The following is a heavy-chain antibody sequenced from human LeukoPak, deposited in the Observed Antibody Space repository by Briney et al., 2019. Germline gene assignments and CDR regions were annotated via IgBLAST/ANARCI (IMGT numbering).Heavy chain of an antibody. D-gene: IGHD2-15*01. V-gene: IGHV1-69*13. Sequence: SVKVSCKASGGTFSSYAISWVRQAPGQGLEWLGGIIPIFGTANYAQKFQGRVTITADESTSTAYMELSSLRSEDTAVYYCARSNRRGVYCSGGSCYPYYFDYWGQGTLVTVSS. CDR3: ARSNRRGVYCSGGSCYPYYFDY. CDR1: GGTFSSYA. CDR2: IIPIFGTA. J-gene: IGHJ4*02.